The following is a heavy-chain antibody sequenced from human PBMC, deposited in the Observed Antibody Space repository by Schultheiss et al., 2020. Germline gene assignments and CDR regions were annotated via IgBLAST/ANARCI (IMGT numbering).Heavy chain of an antibody. V-gene: IGHV3-7*03. J-gene: IGHJ4*02. D-gene: IGHD3-22*01. Sequence: GESLKISCAASGFTFSSYWMSWVRQAPGKGLEWVANIKQDGSEKYYVDSVKGRFTISRDNAKNSLYLQMNSLRAEDTALYYCAKDGYYDSSGYYYFDYWGQGTLVTVSS. CDR2: IKQDGSEK. CDR1: GFTFSSYW. CDR3: AKDGYYDSSGYYYFDY.